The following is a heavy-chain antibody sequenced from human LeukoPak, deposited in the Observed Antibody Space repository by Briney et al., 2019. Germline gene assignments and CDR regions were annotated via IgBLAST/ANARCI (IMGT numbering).Heavy chain of an antibody. V-gene: IGHV1-2*02. D-gene: IGHD2-15*01. J-gene: IGHJ5*02. Sequence: ASVKVSCKASGYTFTGYYMHWVRQAPGQGLEGMGWINPNSGGTNYAQKFQGRVTMTRDTSISTAYMELSRLRSDDTAMYYCARDDSRDCSGGSCYGGWFDPWGQGTLVTVSS. CDR1: GYTFTGYY. CDR2: INPNSGGT. CDR3: ARDDSRDCSGGSCYGGWFDP.